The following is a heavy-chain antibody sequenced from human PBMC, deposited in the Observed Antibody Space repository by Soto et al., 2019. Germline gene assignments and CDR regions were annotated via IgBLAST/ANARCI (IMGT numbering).Heavy chain of an antibody. CDR3: ARVYDSSGYDY. CDR1: GFSLSNPRMG. V-gene: IGHV2-26*01. CDR2: IFSNDDK. D-gene: IGHD3-22*01. J-gene: IGHJ4*02. Sequence: SGPTLVNPTETLTLTCTVSGFSLSNPRMGVSFIRQPPGKALEWLAHIFSNDDKSYSTSLKSRVTISKDTSTSQVVLTMTNMDPVDTATYYCARVYDSSGYDYWGQGTPVTVSS.